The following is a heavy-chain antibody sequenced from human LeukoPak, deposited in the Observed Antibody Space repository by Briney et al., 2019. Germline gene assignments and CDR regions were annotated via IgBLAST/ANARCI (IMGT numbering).Heavy chain of an antibody. CDR3: ARRIAAADRGFDY. J-gene: IGHJ4*02. D-gene: IGHD6-13*01. CDR1: GDRVSSNSAT. Sequence: SQTLSLTCAISGDRVSSNSATWNWIRQSPSRGLEWLGRTYYRSKWYNDYAVSVKSRITINPDAPKNQFSLQLNSVTPEDTALYYCARRIAAADRGFDYWGQGTLVTVSS. CDR2: TYYRSKWYN. V-gene: IGHV6-1*01.